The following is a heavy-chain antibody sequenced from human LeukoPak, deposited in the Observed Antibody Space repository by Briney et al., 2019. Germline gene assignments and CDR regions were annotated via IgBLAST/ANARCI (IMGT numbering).Heavy chain of an antibody. Sequence: SETLSLTCTVSAGSISSSNYYWGWIRQPPGKGLEWIGSIYYSGSTIYNPSLNSRVTISVDTSKNQLSLKLTSVTAADTAVYYCARDLCSGGSCYPGWFDPWGQGTLVTVSS. V-gene: IGHV4-39*07. D-gene: IGHD2-15*01. CDR3: ARDLCSGGSCYPGWFDP. J-gene: IGHJ5*02. CDR2: IYYSGST. CDR1: AGSISSSNYY.